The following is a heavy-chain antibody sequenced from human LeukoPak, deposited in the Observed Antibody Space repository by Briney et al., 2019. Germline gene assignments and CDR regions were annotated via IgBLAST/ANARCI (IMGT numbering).Heavy chain of an antibody. CDR2: IYYSGST. V-gene: IGHV4-59*12. CDR1: GGSISSYY. J-gene: IGHJ4*02. Sequence: PSEALSLTCTVSGGSISSYYWSWIRQPPGKGLEWIGYIYYSGSTYYNPSLKSRVTISVDKSKNQFSLKLSSVTAADTAVYYCATTPYSGSYLASYYFDYWGQGTLVTVSS. D-gene: IGHD1-26*01. CDR3: ATTPYSGSYLASYYFDY.